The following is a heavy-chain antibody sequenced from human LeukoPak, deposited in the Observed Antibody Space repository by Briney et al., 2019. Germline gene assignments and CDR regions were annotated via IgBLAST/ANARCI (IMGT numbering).Heavy chain of an antibody. V-gene: IGHV1-69*05. CDR2: IIPIFGTA. D-gene: IGHD2-2*01. Sequence: GASVKVSCKASGGTFSRYAISWVRQAPGQGLEWMGRIIPIFGTANYAQKFQGRVTITTDESTSTAYMELSSLRSEDTAVYYCARGPCSSTSCLTEINFDYWGQGTLVTVSS. CDR3: ARGPCSSTSCLTEINFDY. J-gene: IGHJ4*02. CDR1: GGTFSRYA.